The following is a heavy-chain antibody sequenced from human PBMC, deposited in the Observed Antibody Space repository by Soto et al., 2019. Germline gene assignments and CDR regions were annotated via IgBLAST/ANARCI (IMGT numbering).Heavy chain of an antibody. V-gene: IGHV4-59*01. CDR2: IYYSGST. J-gene: IGHJ3*02. D-gene: IGHD3-9*01. Sequence: SETLSLTCTVSGGSISSYYWSWIRQPPGKGLEWIGYIYYSGSTNYNPSLKSRVTISVDTSKNQFSLKLSSVTAADTAVYYCATTERPDYDILTGYSKAGDAFDIWGQGTMVT. CDR1: GGSISSYY. CDR3: ATTERPDYDILTGYSKAGDAFDI.